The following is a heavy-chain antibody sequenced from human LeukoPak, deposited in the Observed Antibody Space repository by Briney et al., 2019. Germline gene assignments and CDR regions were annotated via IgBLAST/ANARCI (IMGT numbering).Heavy chain of an antibody. J-gene: IGHJ4*02. V-gene: IGHV4-59*08. CDR1: GGAITSDY. Sequence: PSETLSLTCTVSGGAITSDYWSWIRQSPEMGLEWIGYVFHTGVTNYNPSLRGRVIISLAASKTQFSLTLTSVTAADMALYYCARHIVGGNFDSWGPGKFVTVSS. CDR3: ARHIVGGNFDS. CDR2: VFHTGVT. D-gene: IGHD1-26*01.